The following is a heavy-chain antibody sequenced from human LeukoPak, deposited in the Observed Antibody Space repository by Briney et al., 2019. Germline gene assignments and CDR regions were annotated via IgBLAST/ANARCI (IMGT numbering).Heavy chain of an antibody. J-gene: IGHJ3*02. CDR2: IYYSGST. D-gene: IGHD3-22*01. V-gene: IGHV4-59*01. CDR3: AREPPRLSGAFDI. Sequence: SETLSLTCTVSGGSISSYYWSWIRQPPGKGLEWIGYIYYSGSTNYNPSLKSRVTISVDTSKNQFSLKLSSVTAADTAVYYCAREPPRLSGAFDIWGQGTMVTVSS. CDR1: GGSISSYY.